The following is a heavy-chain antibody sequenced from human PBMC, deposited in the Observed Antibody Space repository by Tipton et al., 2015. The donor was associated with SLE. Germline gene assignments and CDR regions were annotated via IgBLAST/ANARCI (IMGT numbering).Heavy chain of an antibody. D-gene: IGHD3-16*01. CDR3: ASWGLPRDALDL. CDR2: INAFNGDT. Sequence: QLVQSGAEVKKPGASVKVSCKASVYTFTSYGISWVRQVPGKGLEWMGWINAFNGDTNYAQKFQGRVTMTTDTSMNTAYMELRRLPSDVSACYYCASWGLPRDALDLWRQRT. V-gene: IGHV1-18*04. CDR1: VYTFTSYG. J-gene: IGHJ3*01.